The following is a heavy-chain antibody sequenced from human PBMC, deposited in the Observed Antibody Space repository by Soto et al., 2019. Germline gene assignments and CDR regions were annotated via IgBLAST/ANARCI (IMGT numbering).Heavy chain of an antibody. J-gene: IGHJ3*02. CDR1: GFTFNIYW. CDR3: ARKVPGPGAFDI. V-gene: IGHV3-74*01. Sequence: GGSLRLSCAASGFTFNIYWMHWVRQAPGKGLVWVSRINSDASSTNYADSVKGRFTISRDNAKNTLYLQMNSLRVEDTAVYYCARKVPGPGAFDIWGQGTMVTVSS. CDR2: INSDASST.